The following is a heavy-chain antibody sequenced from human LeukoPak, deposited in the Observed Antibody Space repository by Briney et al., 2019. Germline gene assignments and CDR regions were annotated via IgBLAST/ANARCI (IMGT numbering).Heavy chain of an antibody. CDR3: ARSLVN. J-gene: IGHJ4*02. CDR2: INSNSGVT. CDR1: GYNFTGSY. Sequence: ASVKVSCKASGYNFTGSYMHWVRQAPGQGLEWMGWINSNSGVTKYAQKFQGRITMTRDTSIRTGYMEVRSLISDDTAIYYCARSLVNWGRGTLVTVSS. V-gene: IGHV1-2*02. D-gene: IGHD6-6*01.